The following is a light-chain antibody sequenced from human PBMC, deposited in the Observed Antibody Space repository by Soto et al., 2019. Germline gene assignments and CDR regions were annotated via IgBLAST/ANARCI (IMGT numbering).Light chain of an antibody. Sequence: QSVLTQPPSVSGAPGQRVTISCTGSSSNIGAGYDVHWYQQLPGTAPKLLIYGNSNRPSGVPDRFSGSKSGTSASLAITGLQAEDEADYYCQSYDSSLSGRGVVFRGGTQLTVL. V-gene: IGLV1-40*01. CDR3: QSYDSSLSGRGVV. CDR1: SSNIGAGYD. J-gene: IGLJ2*01. CDR2: GNS.